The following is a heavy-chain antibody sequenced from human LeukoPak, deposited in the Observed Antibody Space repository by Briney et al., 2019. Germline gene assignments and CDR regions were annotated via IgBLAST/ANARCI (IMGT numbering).Heavy chain of an antibody. CDR1: GFTFSSYG. CDR3: AKDHYYDSSGSYDY. D-gene: IGHD3-22*01. CDR2: ISYGGSNK. Sequence: GGSLRLSCAASGFTFSSYGMHWVRQAPGKGLEWVAVISYGGSNKYYADSVKGRFTISRDNSKNTLYLQMNSLRAEDTAVYYCAKDHYYDSSGSYDYWGQGTLVTVSS. V-gene: IGHV3-30*18. J-gene: IGHJ4*02.